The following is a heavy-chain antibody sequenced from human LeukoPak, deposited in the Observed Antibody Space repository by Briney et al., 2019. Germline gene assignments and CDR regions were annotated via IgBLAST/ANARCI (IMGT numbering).Heavy chain of an antibody. D-gene: IGHD3-10*01. CDR1: GYTFTDYF. V-gene: IGHV1-2*02. J-gene: IGHJ5*02. CDR2: INPNSAGT. CDR3: ARSYYSGSGMMFDP. Sequence: GASVKVSCKASGYTFTDYFMHWVRQAPGQGLEWMGWINPNSAGTNYAQKFQYRVTMTRDTSISTAYMELSWLRSDDTALYYCARSYYSGSGMMFDPWGQGTLVTVSS.